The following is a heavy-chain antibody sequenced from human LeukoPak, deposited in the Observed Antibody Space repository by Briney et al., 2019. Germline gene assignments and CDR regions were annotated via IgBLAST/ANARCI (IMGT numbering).Heavy chain of an antibody. CDR2: IYYSGST. V-gene: IGHV4-39*07. CDR1: GFTFSSYA. Sequence: GSLRLSCAASGFTFSSYAMSWVRQPPGKGLEWIGSIYYSGSTYYNPSLKSRVTISVDTSKNQFSLKLSSVTAADTAVYYCARVLGGPNWFDPWGQGTLVTVSS. J-gene: IGHJ5*02. CDR3: ARVLGGPNWFDP. D-gene: IGHD3-10*01.